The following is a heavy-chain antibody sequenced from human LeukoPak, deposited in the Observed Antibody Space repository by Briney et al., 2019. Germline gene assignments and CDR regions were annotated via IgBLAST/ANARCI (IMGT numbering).Heavy chain of an antibody. D-gene: IGHD2-2*01. V-gene: IGHV1-2*02. Sequence: ASVKVSCKASGYTFTGYYMHWVRQAPGQGLEWMGWINPNSGGTNYAQEFQGRVTMTRDTSISIAYMELSRLRSDDTAVYYCARVGLSSWNWRLFDYWGQGTLVTVSS. J-gene: IGHJ4*02. CDR2: INPNSGGT. CDR1: GYTFTGYY. CDR3: ARVGLSSWNWRLFDY.